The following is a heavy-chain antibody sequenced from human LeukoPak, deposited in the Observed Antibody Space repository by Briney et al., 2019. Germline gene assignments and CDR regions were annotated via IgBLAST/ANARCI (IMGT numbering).Heavy chain of an antibody. CDR2: IYYSGST. D-gene: IGHD3-22*01. CDR3: ARGGGYYYYDSSGYYADY. J-gene: IGHJ4*02. V-gene: IGHV4-30-4*01. CDR1: GGSISSGDYY. Sequence: SETLSLTCTVSGGSISSGDYYWSWLRQPPGKGLEWIGYIYYSGSTYYNPSLKSRVTISVDTSKNQFSLKLSSVTAADTAVYYCARGGGYYYYDSSGYYADYWGQGTLVTVSS.